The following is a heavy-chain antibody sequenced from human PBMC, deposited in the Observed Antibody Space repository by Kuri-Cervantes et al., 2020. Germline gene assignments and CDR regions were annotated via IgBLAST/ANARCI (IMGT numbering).Heavy chain of an antibody. CDR1: GGSISSYY. D-gene: IGHD3-10*01. J-gene: IGHJ5*02. CDR2: IYYSGST. CDR3: ARDVRWGEGYNWFDP. Sequence: GSLRLSCTVSGGSISSYYWSWIRQPPRKGLEWIGYIYYSGSTNYNPSLKSRVTISVDTSKNQFSLKLSSVTAADTAVYYCARDVRWGEGYNWFDPWGQGTLVTVSS. V-gene: IGHV4-59*13.